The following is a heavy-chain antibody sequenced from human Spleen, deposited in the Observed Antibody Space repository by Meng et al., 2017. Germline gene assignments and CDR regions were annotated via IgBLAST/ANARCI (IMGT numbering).Heavy chain of an antibody. CDR2: ISGDST. CDR3: ARELHGTGYSSSWTGAFDI. CDR1: GFTVSSNE. D-gene: IGHD6-13*01. V-gene: IGHV3-38-3*01. Sequence: GESLKISCAASGFTVSSNEMSWVRQAPGKGLEWVSSISGDSTYYADSGKGRFTISRDNSKNTLHLQMNSLRAEDTAVYYCARELHGTGYSSSWTGAFDIWGQGTMVTVSS. J-gene: IGHJ3*02.